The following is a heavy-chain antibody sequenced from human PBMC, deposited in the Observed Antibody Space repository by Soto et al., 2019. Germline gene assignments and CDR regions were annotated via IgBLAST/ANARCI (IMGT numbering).Heavy chain of an antibody. CDR2: MNPNSGNT. D-gene: IGHD6-13*01. CDR3: ARPKPAAGPYTLDY. V-gene: IGHV1-8*01. J-gene: IGHJ4*02. Sequence: ASVKVSCKASGYTFTSYDINWVRQATGQGLEWMGWMNPNSGNTGYAQKFQGRVTMTRNTSIRTAYMELSSLRSEDTAVYYCARPKPAAGPYTLDYWGQGTLVNVSS. CDR1: GYTFTSYD.